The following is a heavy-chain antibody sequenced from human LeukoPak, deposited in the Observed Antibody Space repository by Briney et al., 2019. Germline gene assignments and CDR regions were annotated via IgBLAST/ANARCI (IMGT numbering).Heavy chain of an antibody. CDR3: AKGYYDSSGYSPNVASDY. J-gene: IGHJ4*02. CDR1: GFSFISYV. D-gene: IGHD3-22*01. CDR2: ISGSGT. V-gene: IGHV3-23*01. Sequence: GGSLRLSCAASGFSFISYVMTWVRQAPGKGLEWVSGISGSGTHYADSVKGRFTISRDNSNNMQYLQMNSLSAEDTAVYYCAKGYYDSSGYSPNVASDYWGQGTLVTVSS.